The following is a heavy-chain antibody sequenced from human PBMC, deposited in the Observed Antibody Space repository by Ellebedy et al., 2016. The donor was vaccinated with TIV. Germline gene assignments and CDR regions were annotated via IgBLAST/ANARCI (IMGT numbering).Heavy chain of an antibody. D-gene: IGHD3-16*02. Sequence: PGGSLRLSCAASGFTFSSYAMHWVRQAPAKGLEWVAAISYDGSIKYYADSVKGRFPISRDNSKNTLSLQMNSLRGDDTAVYYCARDFVRGAKDYYYAMDVWGQGTTVTVSS. CDR3: ARDFVRGAKDYYYAMDV. CDR1: GFTFSSYA. CDR2: ISYDGSIK. V-gene: IGHV3-30-3*01. J-gene: IGHJ6*02.